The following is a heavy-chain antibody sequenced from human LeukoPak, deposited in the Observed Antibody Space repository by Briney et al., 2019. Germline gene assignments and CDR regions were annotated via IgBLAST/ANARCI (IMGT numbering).Heavy chain of an antibody. CDR2: ISGSGSST. Sequence: GGSLRLSCAASGFSFSSYAMSWVRQAPGKGLEWVSPISGSGSSTYYADSVKGRFTISRDNSKNTLYLQMNSLRAEDTAVYYCAKGVAVASPYYFDYWGQGTLVTVSS. D-gene: IGHD6-19*01. J-gene: IGHJ4*02. V-gene: IGHV3-23*01. CDR3: AKGVAVASPYYFDY. CDR1: GFSFSSYA.